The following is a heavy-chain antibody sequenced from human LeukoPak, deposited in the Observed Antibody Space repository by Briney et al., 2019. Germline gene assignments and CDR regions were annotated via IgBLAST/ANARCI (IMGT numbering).Heavy chain of an antibody. CDR2: INPNSGYT. D-gene: IGHD5-18*01. Sequence: ASVKVSCKASGYTFTGYYMHWVRQAPGQGLERMGRINPNSGYTNYAQKFQGRVTMTRDTSISTAYMEPSRLRSDDTAVYYCAKAEYTYGLAYWGQGTLVTVSS. V-gene: IGHV1-2*06. J-gene: IGHJ4*02. CDR1: GYTFTGYY. CDR3: AKAEYTYGLAY.